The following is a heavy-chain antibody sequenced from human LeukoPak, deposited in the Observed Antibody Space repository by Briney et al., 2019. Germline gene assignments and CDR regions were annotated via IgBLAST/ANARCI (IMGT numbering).Heavy chain of an antibody. CDR1: RFTFSSYW. CDR3: ARGTHDYGDY. CDR2: IKQDGSEK. J-gene: IGHJ4*02. V-gene: IGHV3-7*01. Sequence: GGSLRLSCAASRFTFSSYWMSWVRQAPGKGLEWVANIKQDGSEKYYVDSVKGRFTISRDNAKNSLYLQMNSLRAEDTAVYYCARGTHDYGDYWGQGTLVTVSS.